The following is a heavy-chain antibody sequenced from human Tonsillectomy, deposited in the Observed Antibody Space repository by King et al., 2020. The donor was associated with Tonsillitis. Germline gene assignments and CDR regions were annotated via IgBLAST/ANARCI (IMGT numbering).Heavy chain of an antibody. CDR2: SYYSGST. CDR1: GGSISSSSYY. V-gene: IGHV4-39*01. D-gene: IGHD6-13*01. Sequence: QLQESGPGLVKPSETLSLTCTVSGGSISSSSYYWGWIRQPPGKGLEWIGSSYYSGSTYYNASLRSRVTISVDTSKNQFSLKLRSVTAADTAVYYCTRGTFIVAAHSFDYWGQGTLVTVSS. CDR3: TRGTFIVAAHSFDY. J-gene: IGHJ4*02.